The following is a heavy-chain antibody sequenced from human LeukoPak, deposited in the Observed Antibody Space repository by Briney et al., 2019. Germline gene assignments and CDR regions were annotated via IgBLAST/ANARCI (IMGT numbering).Heavy chain of an antibody. CDR3: AREGRRDYDTSTYYGTGNY. Sequence: GASVKVSCKTSGYTFTARFIHWVRQVPGQGLEWMGWINPNSGGALYAQKFRGRVTMTGDTFTNTAFMELTSLTSDDTAVYYCAREGRRDYDTSTYYGTGNYWGQGTLVTVSS. CDR1: GYTFTARF. J-gene: IGHJ4*02. D-gene: IGHD3-22*01. V-gene: IGHV1-2*02. CDR2: INPNSGGA.